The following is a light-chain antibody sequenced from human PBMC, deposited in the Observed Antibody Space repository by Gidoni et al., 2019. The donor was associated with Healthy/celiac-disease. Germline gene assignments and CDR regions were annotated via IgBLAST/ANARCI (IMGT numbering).Light chain of an antibody. CDR2: SNN. CDR1: SSNIVSNT. V-gene: IGLV1-44*01. J-gene: IGLJ2*01. Sequence: QSVLTQPPSASGTPGQRVTISCSGSSSNIVSNTVNWYQQLPGTAPKLLIDSNNQRPSGVPDRFSGSKSGTSASLAISGLQSEDEADYYCAAWDDSLNGDVVFGGGTKLTVL. CDR3: AAWDDSLNGDVV.